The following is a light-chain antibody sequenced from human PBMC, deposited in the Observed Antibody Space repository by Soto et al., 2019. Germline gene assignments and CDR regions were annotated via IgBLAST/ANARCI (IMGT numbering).Light chain of an antibody. CDR3: QQYGASRWT. CDR2: GTS. CDR1: QTVTSSY. V-gene: IGKV3-20*01. J-gene: IGKJ1*01. Sequence: EIVLTQSPDILSLSPGERATLSCRASQTVTSSYFAWYQQRPGKAPRLLIYGTSSRATGIPDRFSGSGSGTDFTLTISSLDPEDFAVYYCQQYGASRWTFGQGTKVESK.